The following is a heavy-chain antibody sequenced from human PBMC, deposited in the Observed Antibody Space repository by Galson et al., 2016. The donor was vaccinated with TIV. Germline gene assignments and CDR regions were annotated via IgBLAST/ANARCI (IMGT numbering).Heavy chain of an antibody. CDR2: FDPEQHKK. CDR3: ASVAWFPGLSLDN. V-gene: IGHV1-24*01. J-gene: IGHJ4*02. CDR1: GDSLSDLS. D-gene: IGHD2/OR15-2a*01. Sequence: SCKVSGDSLSDLSMHWVRQAPGKGLEWMAGFDPEQHKKIYAQKLEGRVTVTEGTATDTAYMELSSLSFEDTAVYYCASVAWFPGLSLDNWGQGTLVIVSS.